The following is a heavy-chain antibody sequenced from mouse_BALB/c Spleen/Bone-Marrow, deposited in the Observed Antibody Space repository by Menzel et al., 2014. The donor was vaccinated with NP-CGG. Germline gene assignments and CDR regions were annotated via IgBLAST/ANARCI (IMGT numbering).Heavy chain of an antibody. J-gene: IGHJ4*01. V-gene: IGHV14-3*02. CDR3: ARWVYYAMDY. CDR1: GFNIKDTY. Sequence: VQLQQSGAELVKPGASVKLSCTASGFNIKDTYMHWVKQRPEQGLEWIGRTDPANGNTKYDPKFQGKATITADTSSNTAYLQLSSLTSEDTAVYYCARWVYYAMDYWGQGTSVTVSS. CDR2: TDPANGNT.